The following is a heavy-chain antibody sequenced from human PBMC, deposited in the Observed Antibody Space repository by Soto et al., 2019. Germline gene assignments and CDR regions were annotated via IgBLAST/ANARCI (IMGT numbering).Heavy chain of an antibody. V-gene: IGHV3-23*01. CDR1: GFTFSSDA. Sequence: GGSLRLSCETSGFTFSSDAVSWVRQAPGKGLEWVSSISRSGGSTNYADSVKGRFTISRDDSKNILSLQMNSLRAEDTAIYYCAKNYYFDCWGQGTLVTVSS. J-gene: IGHJ4*02. CDR3: AKNYYFDC. D-gene: IGHD3-10*01. CDR2: ISRSGGST.